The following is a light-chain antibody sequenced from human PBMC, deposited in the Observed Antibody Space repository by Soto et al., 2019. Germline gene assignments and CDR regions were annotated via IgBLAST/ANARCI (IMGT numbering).Light chain of an antibody. Sequence: QSVLTQPPSASGTPGQRVTISCSGRSSNIGSNYVYWYQQLPGTAPKLLIYRNNQRPSGVPGRFSGSKAGTSASLAISGLRSEDEADDYCAALADILSGIVVFGGGTKLTVL. CDR2: RNN. J-gene: IGLJ2*01. CDR1: SSNIGSNY. V-gene: IGLV1-47*01. CDR3: AALADILSGIVV.